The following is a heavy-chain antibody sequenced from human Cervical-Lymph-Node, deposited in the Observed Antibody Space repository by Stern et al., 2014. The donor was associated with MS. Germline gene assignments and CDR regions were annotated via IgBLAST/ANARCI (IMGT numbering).Heavy chain of an antibody. Sequence: VQLVESGGGVVQPGKSLRLSCVGSESDFSNFAMDWLRQAPGKEMEWVAFLSYDGDNKYYRDSVKGRFTISRDNSQSTLFLHMNSLRVEDTAVYYCARVNILTGYYVFDFWGQGALVTVSS. V-gene: IGHV3-30-3*01. CDR1: ESDFSNFA. CDR2: LSYDGDNK. D-gene: IGHD3-9*01. J-gene: IGHJ4*02. CDR3: ARVNILTGYYVFDF.